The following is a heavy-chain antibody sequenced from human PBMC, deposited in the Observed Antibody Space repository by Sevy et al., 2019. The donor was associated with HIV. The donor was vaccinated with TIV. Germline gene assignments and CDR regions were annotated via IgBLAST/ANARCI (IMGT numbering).Heavy chain of an antibody. Sequence: SETLSLTCNVSGGSISSSRHYWGWIRQAPGKSLEWIGSRFYSGGAYYNPSLQSRITMSVDTSKNQFSLNMNSVTAADTAVYYCARHPSCNWFDLWGQGILVTVSS. D-gene: IGHD3-16*02. V-gene: IGHV4-39*01. CDR1: GGSISSSRHY. CDR2: RFYSGGA. CDR3: ARHPSCNWFDL. J-gene: IGHJ5*01.